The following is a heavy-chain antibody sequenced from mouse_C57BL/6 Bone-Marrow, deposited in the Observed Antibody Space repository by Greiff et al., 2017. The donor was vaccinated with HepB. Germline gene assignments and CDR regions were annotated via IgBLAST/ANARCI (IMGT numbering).Heavy chain of an antibody. CDR2: INYDGSST. D-gene: IGHD1-1*01. CDR1: GFTFSDYY. CDR3: AREDTTVVLDY. V-gene: IGHV5-16*01. J-gene: IGHJ2*01. Sequence: EVKVVESEGGLVQPGSSMKLSCTASGFTFSDYYMAWVRQVPEKGLEWVANINYDGSSTYYLDSLKSRFIISRDNAKNILYLQMSSLNSEDTATYYCAREDTTVVLDYWGQGTTLTVSS.